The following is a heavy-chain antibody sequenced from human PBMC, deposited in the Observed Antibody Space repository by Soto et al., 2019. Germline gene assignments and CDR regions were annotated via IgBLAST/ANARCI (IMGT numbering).Heavy chain of an antibody. D-gene: IGHD3-10*01. CDR1: GFTFSSHG. Sequence: QVQLVESGGGVVQPGWSLRLSCAASGFTFSSHGIHWVRQAPGKGLEWVTAVSYDGSNTYYADSVKGRFTISRDNSQNTLYLQMNSLRVEDTAVYYCATRPASGNYFGPLDYWGQGTLVTVSS. J-gene: IGHJ4*02. CDR3: ATRPASGNYFGPLDY. CDR2: VSYDGSNT. V-gene: IGHV3-30*03.